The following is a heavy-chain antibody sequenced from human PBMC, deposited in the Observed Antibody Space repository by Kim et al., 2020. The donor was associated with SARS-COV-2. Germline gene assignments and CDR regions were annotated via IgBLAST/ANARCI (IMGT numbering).Heavy chain of an antibody. CDR3: ARTHNAGGGTTVTASKAYCFDP. J-gene: IGHJ5*02. V-gene: IGHV2-70*11. CDR1: GFSLTTRGMC. CDR2: IDWDNDK. Sequence: SGPTLVNPTQTLTLTCSFSGFSLTTRGMCVSWIRQPPGKALEWLARIDWDNDKYYRKSLKTRLTISKDTSKNQVVLTMTNVDPVDTATYYCARTHNAGGGTTVTASKAYCFDPWGQGTLVTVSS. D-gene: IGHD4-17*01.